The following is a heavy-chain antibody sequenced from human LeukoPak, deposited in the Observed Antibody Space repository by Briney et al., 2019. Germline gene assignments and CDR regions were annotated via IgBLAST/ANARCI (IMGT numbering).Heavy chain of an antibody. CDR2: ITWKSHRT. CDR3: ASEVGYRSLGY. CDR1: GFTFDENT. Sequence: PGGSLRLSCAASGFTFDENTMHWVRQTPGRGLEWVSFITWKSHRTHYADSVRGRFTVSRDNSKDSMHLEMNSLKTEDTGLYHCASEVGYRSLGYLGQGTLVSVSS. V-gene: IGHV3-43*01. J-gene: IGHJ4*02. D-gene: IGHD3-3*01.